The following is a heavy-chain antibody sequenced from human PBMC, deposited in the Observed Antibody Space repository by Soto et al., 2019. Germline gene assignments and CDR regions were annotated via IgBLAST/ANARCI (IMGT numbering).Heavy chain of an antibody. J-gene: IGHJ5*02. CDR3: ARDIMAP. D-gene: IGHD5-12*01. CDR2: MSPGSGDT. Sequence: VQLVQSGAEVKKPGASVKVSCRASGYTISSYYINWVRQAPGQGLEWMGWMSPGSGDTGYAPRFQGRVAMTRNISINTAYLELTSLTPEDTGVYFCARDIMAPWGQGTLVTVSA. CDR1: GYTISSYY. V-gene: IGHV1-8*01.